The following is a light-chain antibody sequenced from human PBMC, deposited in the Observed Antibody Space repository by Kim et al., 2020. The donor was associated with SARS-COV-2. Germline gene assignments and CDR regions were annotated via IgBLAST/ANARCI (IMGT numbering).Light chain of an antibody. J-gene: IGLJ3*02. CDR2: STD. Sequence: GVTVTLTCGLRSGSVSTGHYPSWSQQKTGQVPRTLIYSTDTRSSGVPRRFSGAIVGNKAALTITGAQADDESDYYCMLYMGNGISVFGGGTQLTVL. V-gene: IGLV8-61*01. CDR1: SGSVSTGHY. CDR3: MLYMGNGISV.